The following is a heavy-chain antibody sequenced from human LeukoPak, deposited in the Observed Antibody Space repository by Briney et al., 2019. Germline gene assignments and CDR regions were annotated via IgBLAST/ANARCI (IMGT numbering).Heavy chain of an antibody. D-gene: IGHD1-20*01. CDR1: GGTLSSYA. V-gene: IGHV1-69*13. CDR3: ARVITGTIDY. J-gene: IGHJ4*02. CDR2: IIPIFGTA. Sequence: ASVKVSCKASGGTLSSYAISWVRQAPGQGLEWMGGIIPIFGTANYAQKFQGRVTITADESTSTAYMELSSLRSEDTAVYYCARVITGTIDYWGRGTLVTVSS.